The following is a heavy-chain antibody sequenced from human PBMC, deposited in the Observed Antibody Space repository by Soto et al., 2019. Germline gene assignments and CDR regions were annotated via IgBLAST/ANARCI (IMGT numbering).Heavy chain of an antibody. CDR2: IIPILGIA. D-gene: IGHD6-13*01. CDR1: GGTFSSYT. J-gene: IGHJ4*02. CDR3: ARDTAYDFSSSWYFDY. V-gene: IGHV1-69*04. Sequence: GASVKVSCKASGGTFSSYTISWVRQAPGQGLEWMGRIIPILGIANYAQKFQGRVTITADKSTSTAYMELSSLRSGDTAVYYCARDTAYDFSSSWYFDYWGQGTLVTVS.